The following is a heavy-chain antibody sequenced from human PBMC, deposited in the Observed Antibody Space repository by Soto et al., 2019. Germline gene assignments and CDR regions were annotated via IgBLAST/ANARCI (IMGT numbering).Heavy chain of an antibody. CDR1: AYTFASYY. D-gene: IGHD1-1*01. V-gene: IGHV1-46*03. CDR3: TRSIITTAGTDAFDL. CDR2: INPSRGTT. Sequence: QVQLVQSGAEVKKPGASVRVSCRGSAYTFASYYVHWVRPAPGQGPEWMGMINPSRGTTDYAKKFHGRVTMTRDTSTTTVSMELSRLRSEDTARYYCTRSIITTAGTDAFDLWGQGTLVTVSS. J-gene: IGHJ3*01.